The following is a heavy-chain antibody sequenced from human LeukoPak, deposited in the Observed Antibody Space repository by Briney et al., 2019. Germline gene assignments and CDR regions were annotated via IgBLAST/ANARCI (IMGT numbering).Heavy chain of an antibody. Sequence: SETLSLTCAVSGGSISSGGYSWSWIRQPPGKGLEWIGYIYHSGSTYYNPSLKSRVTISVDRSKNQFSLKLSSVTAADTAVYYCARVYDGSGYYFVYWGQGTLVTVSS. CDR3: ARVYDGSGYYFVY. D-gene: IGHD3-22*01. CDR1: GGSISSGGYS. CDR2: IYHSGST. V-gene: IGHV4-30-2*01. J-gene: IGHJ4*02.